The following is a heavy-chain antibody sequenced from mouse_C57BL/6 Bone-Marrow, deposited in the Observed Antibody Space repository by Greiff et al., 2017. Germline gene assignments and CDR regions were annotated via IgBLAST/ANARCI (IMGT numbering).Heavy chain of an antibody. J-gene: IGHJ1*03. CDR2: PDPSDSYT. Sequence: PGQGLEWLGVPDPSDSYTNYNQKFKGKATLTVETSSSTPYMQLSSLTSEYSAVYYFARGGYYWYFDVWGKGTTVTVSS. CDR3: ARGGYYWYFDV. V-gene: IGHV1-50*01. D-gene: IGHD1-1*02.